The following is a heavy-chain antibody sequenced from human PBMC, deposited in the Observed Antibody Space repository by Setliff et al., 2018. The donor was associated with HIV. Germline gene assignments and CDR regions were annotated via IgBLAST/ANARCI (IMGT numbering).Heavy chain of an antibody. CDR1: GGSISSSSYY. V-gene: IGHV4-39*07. J-gene: IGHJ6*02. CDR2: IYNIGST. Sequence: PSETLSLTCTVSGGSISSSSYYWGWIRQPPGKGLEWIGSIYNIGSTYYNPSLKSRVTISVDRSKNQFSLNVTSVTAADTAVYYCARIPQLLDYAMDVWGQGTTVTVSS. D-gene: IGHD2-2*01. CDR3: ARIPQLLDYAMDV.